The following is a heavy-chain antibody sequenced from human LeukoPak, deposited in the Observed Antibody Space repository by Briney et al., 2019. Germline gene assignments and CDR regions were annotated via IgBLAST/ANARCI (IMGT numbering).Heavy chain of an antibody. Sequence: GSSVKVSSKASGGTFSSYAISWVRQAPGQGLEWMGGIIPIFGTANYAQKFQGRVTITADESTSTAYMELSSLRSEDTAVYYCARDTPPYGDYAGDAFDIWGQGTMVTVSS. J-gene: IGHJ3*02. V-gene: IGHV1-69*01. D-gene: IGHD4-17*01. CDR3: ARDTPPYGDYAGDAFDI. CDR2: IIPIFGTA. CDR1: GGTFSSYA.